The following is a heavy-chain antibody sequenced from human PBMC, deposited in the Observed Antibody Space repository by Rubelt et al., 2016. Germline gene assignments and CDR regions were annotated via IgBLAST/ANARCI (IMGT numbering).Heavy chain of an antibody. CDR2: IRYDGTNK. J-gene: IGHJ4*02. Sequence: VQLLESGGGLVQPGGSLRLSCTASKFTFSRYGMHWVRQAPGRGLEWVAFIRYDGTNKFYADSVKGRFTISRDNSKNTLYLQINSLRGEDTAVYYGAKVLSNWYDVDYWGQGTLVTVSS. D-gene: IGHD6-13*01. CDR3: AKVLSNWYDVDY. CDR1: KFTFSRYG. V-gene: IGHV3-30*02.